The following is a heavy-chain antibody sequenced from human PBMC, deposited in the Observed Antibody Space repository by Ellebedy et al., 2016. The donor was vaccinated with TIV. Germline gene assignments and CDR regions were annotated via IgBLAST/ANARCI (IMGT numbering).Heavy chain of an antibody. CDR3: ARFGSY. Sequence: SETLSLXXAVYGGSFSGYFWSWIRQPPGKGLEWIGEINRSGSTNYSPSLKSRVTISVDTSKNHFSLKLSSVTAADTAVYYCARFGSYWGQGTLVTVS. D-gene: IGHD3-10*01. CDR1: GGSFSGYF. V-gene: IGHV4-34*01. CDR2: INRSGST. J-gene: IGHJ4*02.